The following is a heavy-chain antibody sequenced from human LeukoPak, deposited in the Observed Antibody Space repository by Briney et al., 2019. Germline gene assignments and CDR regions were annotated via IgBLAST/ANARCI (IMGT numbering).Heavy chain of an antibody. J-gene: IGHJ3*02. V-gene: IGHV4-39*07. CDR2: IHYSGSA. D-gene: IGHD6-13*01. CDR1: GGSISSSGYS. Sequence: SETLSLTCTVSGGSISSSGYSCDWIRQPPGKGLEWIGNIHYSGSAYYNPSLKSRVTMSVDTSKKQFSLKLSSVTDADTAMYYCARDREYSTRWYDGYDAFDIWGQGTMVTVSS. CDR3: ARDREYSTRWYDGYDAFDI.